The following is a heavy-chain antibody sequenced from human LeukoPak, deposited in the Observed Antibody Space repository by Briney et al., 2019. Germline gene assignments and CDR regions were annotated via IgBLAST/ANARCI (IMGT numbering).Heavy chain of an antibody. CDR3: ARLGIAAADIRDY. V-gene: IGHV4-59*08. CDR2: IYYSGST. D-gene: IGHD6-13*01. Sequence: SETLSLTCTVSGGSISSYYWSWIRQPPGKGLEWIGYIYYSGSTNYNPSLKSRVTISVDTSKNQFSLKLSSVTAADTAVYYCARLGIAAADIRDYWGQGTLVTVSS. CDR1: GGSISSYY. J-gene: IGHJ4*02.